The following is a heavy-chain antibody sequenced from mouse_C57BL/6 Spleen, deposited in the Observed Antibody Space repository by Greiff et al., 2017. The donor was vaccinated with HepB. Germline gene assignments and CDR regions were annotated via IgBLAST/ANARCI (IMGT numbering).Heavy chain of an antibody. V-gene: IGHV1-7*01. Sequence: QVQLQQSGAELAKPGASVKLSCKASGYTFTSYWMHWVKQRPGQGLEWIGYINPSSGYTKYNQKFKDKATLTADKSSSTAYMQLSSLTYEDSAVYYCARWDYGSSYDTWFAYWGQGTLVTVSA. J-gene: IGHJ3*01. D-gene: IGHD1-1*01. CDR1: GYTFTSYW. CDR2: INPSSGYT. CDR3: ARWDYGSSYDTWFAY.